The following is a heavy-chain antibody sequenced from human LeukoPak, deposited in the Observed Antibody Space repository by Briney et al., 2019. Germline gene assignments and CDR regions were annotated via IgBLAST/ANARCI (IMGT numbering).Heavy chain of an antibody. D-gene: IGHD6-19*01. J-gene: IGHJ2*01. V-gene: IGHV4-4*02. CDR1: GGSISNSNW. CDR2: IYHSGGT. CDR3: ARSIAVAGNLWYFDL. Sequence: SGTLSLTCAVSGGSISNSNWWIWVRQPPGKGLEWIGEIYHSGGTNYNPSLKSRVTISVDKSKNQFSLNLNSVTAADMAVYYCARSIAVAGNLWYFDLWGRGTLVTLSS.